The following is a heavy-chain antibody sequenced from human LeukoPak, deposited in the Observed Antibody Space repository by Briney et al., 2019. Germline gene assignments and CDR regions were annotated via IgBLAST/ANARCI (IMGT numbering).Heavy chain of an antibody. CDR1: GGSISSSNW. D-gene: IGHD1-26*01. Sequence: SETLSLTCTVSGGSISSSNWWSWVRQPPGKGLEWIGYIYYSGSTNYNPSLKSRVTISVDTSKNQFSLKLSSVTAADTAVYYCARGSGSRGNYFDYWGQGTLVTVSS. J-gene: IGHJ4*02. V-gene: IGHV4-4*02. CDR2: IYYSGST. CDR3: ARGSGSRGNYFDY.